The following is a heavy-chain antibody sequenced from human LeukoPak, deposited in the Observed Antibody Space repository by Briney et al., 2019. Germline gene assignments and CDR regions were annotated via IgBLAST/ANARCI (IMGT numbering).Heavy chain of an antibody. CDR2: RNEDGDRK. CDR3: ARVRDFWSGSSHY. D-gene: IGHD3-3*01. V-gene: IGHV3-7*01. J-gene: IGHJ4*02. Sequence: PGGSLRLSCTASGFTFSRYWMSWVRQAPGKGLEWVANRNEDGDRKYYVDSVKGRFTISRDNAKNSLYLHMNSLRAEDTAVYYCARVRDFWSGSSHYWGQGTLVTVSS. CDR1: GFTFSRYW.